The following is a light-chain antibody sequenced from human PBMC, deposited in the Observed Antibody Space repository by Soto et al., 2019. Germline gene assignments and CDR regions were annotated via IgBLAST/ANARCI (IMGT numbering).Light chain of an antibody. V-gene: IGLV1-51*01. CDR3: GTWDSSLNAVV. CDR1: SSDIGAGY. CDR2: DNN. Sequence: QSVLTQPPSVSGAPGERVTISCTGSSSDIGAGYRVRWYQQVPGTAPKLLIYDNNKRPSGIPDRCSGSKSGTSATLGITGLQTGDEAEYYCGTWDSSLNAVVFGGGTKLTVL. J-gene: IGLJ2*01.